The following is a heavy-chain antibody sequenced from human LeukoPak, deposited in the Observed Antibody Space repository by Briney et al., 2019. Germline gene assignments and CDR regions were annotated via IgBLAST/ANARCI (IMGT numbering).Heavy chain of an antibody. D-gene: IGHD4-17*01. V-gene: IGHV3-15*01. CDR2: VRAKTDGGTT. CDR1: GFTFSNAW. J-gene: IGHJ3*02. Sequence: TPGGSLRLSCAASGFTFSNAWMNWVRQAPGKGLEWVARVRAKTDGGTTDYAAPVKGRFTISRDDSKNTLYLQMNSLKTEDTAVYYCTTDVYDYGDYGAFDIWGQGTMVTVSS. CDR3: TTDVYDYGDYGAFDI.